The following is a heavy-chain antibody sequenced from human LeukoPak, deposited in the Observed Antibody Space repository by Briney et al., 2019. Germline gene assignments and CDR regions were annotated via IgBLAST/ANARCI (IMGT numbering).Heavy chain of an antibody. J-gene: IGHJ5*02. CDR3: AKDFGSQGKNNWFDP. CDR1: GFTFSSYS. CDR2: ISGSSSTI. Sequence: GGSLRLSCAASGFTFSSYSMNWVRQAPWKGLEWVSYISGSSSTIYYADSVKGRFTISRDNSKNTLYLQMNSLRPEDAAVYYCAKDFGSQGKNNWFDPWGQGTLVTVSS. D-gene: IGHD3-16*01. V-gene: IGHV3-48*01.